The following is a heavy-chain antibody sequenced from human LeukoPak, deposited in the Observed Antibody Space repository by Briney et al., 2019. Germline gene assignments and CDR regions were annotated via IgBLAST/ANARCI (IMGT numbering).Heavy chain of an antibody. J-gene: IGHJ6*02. Sequence: GESLKISCKGSGYSFTSYWIGWVRPMPGKGLEWMGIIYPGDSDTRYSPSFQGQVTISADKSISTAYLQWSSLKASDTAMYYCARHLLPGIAVAGTFQYYYGMDVWGQGTTVTVSS. CDR1: GYSFTSYW. CDR2: IYPGDSDT. V-gene: IGHV5-51*01. CDR3: ARHLLPGIAVAGTFQYYYGMDV. D-gene: IGHD6-19*01.